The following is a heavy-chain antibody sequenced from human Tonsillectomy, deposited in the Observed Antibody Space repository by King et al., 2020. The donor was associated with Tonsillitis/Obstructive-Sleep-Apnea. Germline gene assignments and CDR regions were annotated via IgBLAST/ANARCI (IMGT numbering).Heavy chain of an antibody. CDR1: GFTFSSYG. CDR2: IWYDGSNK. J-gene: IGHJ6*03. CDR3: ASCSSSSGYYYYMDV. D-gene: IGHD6-6*01. Sequence: VQLVESGGGVVQPGRSLRLSCAASGFTFSSYGMHWVRQAPGKGLEWVAVIWYDGSNKYYAESVKGRFTISRDNSKNTLLLQMNSLRAEDTAVYYCASCSSSSGYYYYMDVWGKGTTVTVSS. V-gene: IGHV3-33*01.